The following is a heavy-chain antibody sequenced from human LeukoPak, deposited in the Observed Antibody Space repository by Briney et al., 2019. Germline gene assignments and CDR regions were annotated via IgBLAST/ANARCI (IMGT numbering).Heavy chain of an antibody. CDR3: AKIRDP. Sequence: GGSLRLSCAASGFIFTSYWMTWVRQAPGKGLEWVANIKQDGSEKYYVDSVKGRFTISRDNAKNSLYLQMNSLRAEDTAVYYCAKIRDPWGQGTLVTVSS. CDR2: IKQDGSEK. V-gene: IGHV3-7*01. J-gene: IGHJ5*02. CDR1: GFIFTSYW.